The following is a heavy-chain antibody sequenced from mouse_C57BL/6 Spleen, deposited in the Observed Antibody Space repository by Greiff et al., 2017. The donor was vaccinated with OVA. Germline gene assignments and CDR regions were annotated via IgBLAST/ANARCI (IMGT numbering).Heavy chain of an antibody. CDR2: IDPEDGET. J-gene: IGHJ4*01. V-gene: IGHV14-2*01. CDR1: GFNIKDYY. Sequence: EVQGVESGAELVKPGASVKLSCTASGFNIKDYYMHWVKQRTEQGLEWIGRIDPEDGETKYAPKFQGKATITADPSSNTAYLPLSSLTSEDAAVYYCARTSRCYAMDYWGQGTSVTVSS. CDR3: ARTSRCYAMDY.